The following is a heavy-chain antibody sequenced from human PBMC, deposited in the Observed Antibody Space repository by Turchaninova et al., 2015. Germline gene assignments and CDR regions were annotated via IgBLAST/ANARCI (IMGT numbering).Heavy chain of an antibody. V-gene: IGHV3-33*01. CDR3: ARDIDTSSHLSYFDY. CDR2: LWHYGSKE. CDR1: GFSFSYYS. J-gene: IGHJ4*02. D-gene: IGHD3-22*01. Sequence: QVQLVESGGGGVQPGRSLGTSWSGFGFSFSYYSTHGVGQAPGQGLEWLAVLWHYGSKEYYPDSVEGRFTISRDYSMNTVYLQMNSLRAEDTAVYYCARDIDTSSHLSYFDYWGQGTLVTVSS.